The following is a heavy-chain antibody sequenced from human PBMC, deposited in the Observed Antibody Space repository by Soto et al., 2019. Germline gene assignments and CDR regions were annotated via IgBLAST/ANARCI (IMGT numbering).Heavy chain of an antibody. CDR1: GFSLSTSGMC. Sequence: SGPTLVHPPHPFTLTRTFSGFSLSTSGMCVSWIRQRQGKALKSLALIDWDDDKYSSTSLKTRLTIAKDTTKNQVVLTMTNMDPVDTASYYCARILVAGMDVWGQGTTVTVSS. J-gene: IGHJ6*02. CDR2: IDWDDDK. CDR3: ARILVAGMDV. V-gene: IGHV2-70*01. D-gene: IGHD3-10*01.